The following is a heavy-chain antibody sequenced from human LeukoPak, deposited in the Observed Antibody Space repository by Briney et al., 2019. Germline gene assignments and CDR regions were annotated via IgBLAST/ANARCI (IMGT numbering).Heavy chain of an antibody. CDR2: ISTTGST. D-gene: IGHD1-7*01. V-gene: IGHV4-4*07. Sequence: TSETLSLTCSVSGVAISDYFWSWIRQPAGRDLEWIGRISTTGSTYFNPSLQSRVRMSVDSSKTHFSLRLRSVTAADTAVYYCARSPSTIGWNWGYYFDFWGQGHLVTVSS. CDR3: ARSPSTIGWNWGYYFDF. J-gene: IGHJ4*02. CDR1: GVAISDYF.